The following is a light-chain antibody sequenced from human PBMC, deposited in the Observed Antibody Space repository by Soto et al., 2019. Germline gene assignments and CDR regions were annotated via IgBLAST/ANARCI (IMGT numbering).Light chain of an antibody. CDR2: GAS. CDR1: QRVSSN. V-gene: IGKV3-15*01. J-gene: IGKJ4*01. Sequence: EIVMTQSPATLSVSPGERATLSCRASQRVSSNLAWFQQKPGQAPRLLIYGASTRATGVPARFSGSGSGTEFTHTISSLQSEDSAVYYCQQYKNWLALTFGGGTKVEIK. CDR3: QQYKNWLALT.